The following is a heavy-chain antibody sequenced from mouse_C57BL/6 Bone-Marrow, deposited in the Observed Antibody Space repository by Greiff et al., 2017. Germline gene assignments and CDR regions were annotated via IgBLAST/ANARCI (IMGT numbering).Heavy chain of an antibody. J-gene: IGHJ4*01. CDR3: ARELWRPRRDAMDY. CDR2: ISSGSSTI. CDR1: GFTFSDYG. Sequence: EVMLVESGGGLVKPGGSLKLSCAASGFTFSDYGMHWVRQAPEKGLEWVAYISSGSSTIYYADTVKGRFTISRDNAKNTLFLQMTSLRSEDTAMYYCARELWRPRRDAMDYWGQGTSVTVSS. D-gene: IGHD2-13*01. V-gene: IGHV5-17*01.